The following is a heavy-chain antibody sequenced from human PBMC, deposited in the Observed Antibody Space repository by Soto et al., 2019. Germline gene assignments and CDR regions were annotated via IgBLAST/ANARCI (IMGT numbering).Heavy chain of an antibody. J-gene: IGHJ4*02. CDR3: ARGGSDYIWGSYRYMEYYFDY. D-gene: IGHD3-16*02. CDR1: GFTFSSYD. CDR2: IGTAGDT. Sequence: GGSLRLSCAASGFTFSSYDMHWVRQATGKGLEWVSAIGTAGDTYYPGSVKGRFTISRENAKNSLYLQMNSLRAGDTAVYYCARGGSDYIWGSYRYMEYYFDYWGQGTLVTVSS. V-gene: IGHV3-13*01.